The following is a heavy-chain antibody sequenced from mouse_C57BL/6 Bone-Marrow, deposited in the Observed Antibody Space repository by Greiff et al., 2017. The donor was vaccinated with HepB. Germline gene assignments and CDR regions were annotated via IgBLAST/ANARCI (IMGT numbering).Heavy chain of an antibody. J-gene: IGHJ2*01. D-gene: IGHD3-2*02. V-gene: IGHV1-64*01. Sequence: VQLQQPGAELVKPGASVKLSCKASGYTFTSYWMHWVKQRPGQGLEWIGMIHPNSGSTNYNEKFKSKATLTVDKSSSTAYMQLSSLTSEDSAVYYGARRGGSGYGREDWGQGTTLTVSS. CDR3: ARRGGSGYGRED. CDR1: GYTFTSYW. CDR2: IHPNSGST.